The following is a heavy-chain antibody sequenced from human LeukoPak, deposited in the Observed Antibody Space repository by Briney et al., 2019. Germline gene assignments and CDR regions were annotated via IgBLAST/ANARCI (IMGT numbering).Heavy chain of an antibody. V-gene: IGHV3-74*01. Sequence: GGSLRLSCAASGSTFSTYWMHWVRQAPGKGLVWVSRINSDGSRTTYADSVKGRFTISRDNAKNTLYLQMNSLRTEDTAVYYCARPETQYSSGLDGFDIWGQGTMVTVSS. CDR1: GSTFSTYW. CDR3: ARPETQYSSGLDGFDI. D-gene: IGHD6-19*01. J-gene: IGHJ3*02. CDR2: INSDGSRT.